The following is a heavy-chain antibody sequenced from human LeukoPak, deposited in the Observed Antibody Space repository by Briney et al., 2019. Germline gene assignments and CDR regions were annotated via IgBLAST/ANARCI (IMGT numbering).Heavy chain of an antibody. Sequence: SETLSLTCAVYGGSFSGYYWSWIRQPPGKGLEWIGEINHSGSTNYIPSPKSRVTISVDTSKNQFSLKLSSVTAADTAVYYCASGGMTTVVTRGLNYWGQGTLVTVSS. D-gene: IGHD4-23*01. J-gene: IGHJ4*02. V-gene: IGHV4-34*01. CDR3: ASGGMTTVVTRGLNY. CDR2: INHSGST. CDR1: GGSFSGYY.